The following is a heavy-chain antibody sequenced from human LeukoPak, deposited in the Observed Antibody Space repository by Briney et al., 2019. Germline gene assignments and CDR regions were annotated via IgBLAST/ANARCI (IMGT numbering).Heavy chain of an antibody. CDR1: GGSLSSYY. V-gene: IGHV4-59*01. J-gene: IGHJ6*03. D-gene: IGHD3-9*01. CDR3: ARDRGYDILTGYYYYMDV. CDR2: IYYSGST. Sequence: SETLSLTCTVSGGSLSSYYWSWIRQPPGKGLEWIGYIYYSGSTNYNPSLKSRVTISVDTSKNQFSLKLSAVTAADTAVYYCARDRGYDILTGYYYYMDVRGKGTTVTVSS.